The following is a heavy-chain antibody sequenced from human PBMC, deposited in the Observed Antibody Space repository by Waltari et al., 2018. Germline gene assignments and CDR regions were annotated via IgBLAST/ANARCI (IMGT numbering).Heavy chain of an antibody. CDR3: GRREGSVTMVRGIDY. D-gene: IGHD3-10*01. CDR2: INSDGSGT. J-gene: IGHJ4*02. Sequence: EVQLVESGGGLVQPGGSLRLSCAASGFTFSSSWMPWVRQAPGKGLVWVSRINSDGSGTSYADSVKDRFTISRDNAKNTLYLQMNSLRAEDTAVYYCGRREGSVTMVRGIDYWGQGTLVTVSS. V-gene: IGHV3-74*01. CDR1: GFTFSSSW.